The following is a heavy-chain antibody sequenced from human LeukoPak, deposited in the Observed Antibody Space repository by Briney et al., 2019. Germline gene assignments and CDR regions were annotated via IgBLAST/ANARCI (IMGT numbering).Heavy chain of an antibody. J-gene: IGHJ3*02. CDR2: INPDGSDT. V-gene: IGHV3-74*01. D-gene: IGHD2-15*01. CDR1: TFTFISDW. Sequence: PGGSLRLSCAASTFTFISDWMHWVRQAPGKGLVWVSRINPDGSDTTYADSVKGRFTISRDNAKNTLYLQMNSLRAEETTVYYCARDFNYCSGGSCYDLYDMWGQGTMVTVSS. CDR3: ARDFNYCSGGSCYDLYDM.